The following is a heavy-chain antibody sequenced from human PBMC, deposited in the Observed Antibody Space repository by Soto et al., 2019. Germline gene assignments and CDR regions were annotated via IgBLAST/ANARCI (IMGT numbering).Heavy chain of an antibody. Sequence: QITLKESGPTLVNPTQTLTLTCTFSGFSLSTSGAAVGWIRQPPGKALEWLAPVYWDDDKAYSPTIKNKVTITKDTTKNQVVLTLTNAKRVDTATYYCAHRQLFRFFGLVTQTDVWFDSWGQGTLVTVPS. V-gene: IGHV2-5*02. CDR2: VYWDDDK. CDR3: AHRQLFRFFGLVTQTDVWFDS. D-gene: IGHD3-3*01. J-gene: IGHJ5*01. CDR1: GFSLSTSGAA.